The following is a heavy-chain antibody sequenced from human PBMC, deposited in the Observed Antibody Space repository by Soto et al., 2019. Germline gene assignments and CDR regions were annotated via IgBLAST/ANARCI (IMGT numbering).Heavy chain of an antibody. CDR2: ISGSGGST. J-gene: IGHJ6*02. D-gene: IGHD5-12*01. V-gene: IGHV3-23*01. CDR3: AKGGGYDSGTHLYYGMDV. CDR1: GFTFSSYA. Sequence: PGGSLRLSCAASGFTFSSYAMSWVRQAPGKGLEWVSVISGSGGSTYYADSVKGRFTISRDNSKNTLYLQMNSLGAEDTAVYYCAKGGGYDSGTHLYYGMDVWGQGTTVTVSS.